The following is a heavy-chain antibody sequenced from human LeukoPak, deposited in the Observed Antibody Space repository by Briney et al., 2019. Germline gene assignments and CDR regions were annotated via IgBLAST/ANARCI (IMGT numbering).Heavy chain of an antibody. V-gene: IGHV1-2*02. D-gene: IGHD2-8*01. CDR3: AIHLMLRSYDY. J-gene: IGHJ4*02. Sequence: ASVTVSCKASGYTFTGYYMHWVRQAPGQGLEWMGWINPNAGDTIYAQQFQDRVTLTGDTSISTAYMELSRLTSDDTALYYCAIHLMLRSYDYWGQGSLVTAAS. CDR2: INPNAGDT. CDR1: GYTFTGYY.